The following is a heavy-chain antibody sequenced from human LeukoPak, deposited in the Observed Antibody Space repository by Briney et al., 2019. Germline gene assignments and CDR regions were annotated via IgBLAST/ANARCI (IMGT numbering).Heavy chain of an antibody. CDR3: ARAGYYDSSGYPYYFDY. Sequence: PGGSLRLSCAASGFTVSSNYMSWVRQAPGKGLEWVSVINSGGSTYYADSVKGRFTISRDNSKNTLYLQMNSLRAEDTAVYYCARAGYYDSSGYPYYFDYWGQGTLVTVSS. CDR2: INSGGST. V-gene: IGHV3-53*01. CDR1: GFTVSSNY. J-gene: IGHJ4*02. D-gene: IGHD3-22*01.